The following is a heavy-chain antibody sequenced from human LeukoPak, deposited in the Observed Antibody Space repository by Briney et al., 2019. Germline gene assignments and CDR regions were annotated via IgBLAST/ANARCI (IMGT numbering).Heavy chain of an antibody. Sequence: TSETLSLTCAVYGGSFSGYYWSWIRQPPGKGLEWIGEINHSGSTNYNPSLKSRVTISVDTSKNQFSLKLSSVTAADTAVYYCARPNFEEQLWLRRTRYYYYYMDVWGKGTTVTVSS. J-gene: IGHJ6*03. CDR3: ARPNFEEQLWLRRTRYYYYYMDV. CDR2: INHSGST. CDR1: GGSFSGYY. D-gene: IGHD5-18*01. V-gene: IGHV4-34*01.